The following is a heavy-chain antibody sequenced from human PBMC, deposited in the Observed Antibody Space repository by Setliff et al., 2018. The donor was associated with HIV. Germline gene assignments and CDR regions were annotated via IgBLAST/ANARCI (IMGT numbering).Heavy chain of an antibody. CDR2: IIPIFKSA. Sequence: SVKVSCKVSGDTFNNYGLNWVRQAPGQGLEWMGGIIPIFKSADYAQKFQGRVTITTDESTSTAYMDLSSLKSEDTAIYYCARTSGDAYNYEGAFDVWGQGTWGTVSS. CDR1: GDTFNNYG. CDR3: ARTSGDAYNYEGAFDV. J-gene: IGHJ3*01. V-gene: IGHV1-69*05. D-gene: IGHD5-12*01.